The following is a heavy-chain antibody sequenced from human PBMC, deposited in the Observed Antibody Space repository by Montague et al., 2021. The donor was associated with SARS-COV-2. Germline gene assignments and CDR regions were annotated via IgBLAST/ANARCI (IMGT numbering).Heavy chain of an antibody. D-gene: IGHD6-13*01. CDR2: IYYSGST. V-gene: IGHV4-39*07. J-gene: IGHJ6*02. CDR3: ARVGRQQLVRLSGMDV. Sequence: IYYSGSTYYNPSLKSRVTISVDTSKNQFSLKLSSVTAADTAVYYCARVGRQQLVRLSGMDVWGQGNTVTV.